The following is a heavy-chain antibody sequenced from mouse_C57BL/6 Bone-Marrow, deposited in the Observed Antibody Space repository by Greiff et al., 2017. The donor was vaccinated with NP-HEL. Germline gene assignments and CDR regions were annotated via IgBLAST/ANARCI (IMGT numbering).Heavy chain of an antibody. J-gene: IGHJ1*03. CDR1: GYSFTGYY. CDR3: ARDNDDYDGGTGYFDV. D-gene: IGHD2-4*01. CDR2: INPSTGGT. Sequence: VQLQQSGPELVKPGASVKISCKASGYSFTGYYMNWVKQSPEKSLEWIGEINPSTGGTTYNQKFKAKATLTVDKSSSTAYMQLKSLTSEDSAVYYCARDNDDYDGGTGYFDVWGTGTTVTVSS. V-gene: IGHV1-42*01.